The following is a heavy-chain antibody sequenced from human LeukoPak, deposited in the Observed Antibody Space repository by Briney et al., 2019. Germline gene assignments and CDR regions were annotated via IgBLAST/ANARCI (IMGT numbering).Heavy chain of an antibody. Sequence: SETLSLTCTVSGGSISSNYFHWGWIRQPPGKGLEWLGSIYYSGTTYYNPSLKSRVTISVDTSKNQFSLKMSSVAAADTAVYYCARDMDTEEPNAFDIWGQGTMVAVSS. CDR1: GGSISSNYFH. J-gene: IGHJ3*02. CDR3: ARDMDTEEPNAFDI. V-gene: IGHV4-39*07. D-gene: IGHD5-18*01. CDR2: IYYSGTT.